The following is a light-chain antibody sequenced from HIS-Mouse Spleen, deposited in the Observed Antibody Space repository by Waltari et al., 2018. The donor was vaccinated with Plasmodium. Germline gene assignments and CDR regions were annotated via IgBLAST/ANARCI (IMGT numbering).Light chain of an antibody. CDR2: EGS. J-gene: IGLJ2*01. CDR3: CSYAGSSTFVV. Sequence: QSALTQPASVSGSPGQSITISCPGTSSAVGRYNLVPWYQQHPGKAPKLMIYEGSKRPSGVSNRFSGSKSGNTASLTISGLQAEDEADYYCCSYAGSSTFVVFGGGTKLTVL. CDR1: SSAVGRYNL. V-gene: IGLV2-23*03.